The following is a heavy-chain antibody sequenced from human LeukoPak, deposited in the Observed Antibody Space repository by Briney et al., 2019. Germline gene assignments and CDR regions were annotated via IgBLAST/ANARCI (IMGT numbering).Heavy chain of an antibody. Sequence: SETLSLTCTVSGGSISSGDYYWSWIRQPPWKGLEWIGYIYYSGSTYYNPSLKSRVTISVDTSKNQFSLKLSSVTAADTAVYYCAGGVTGTTFDYWGQGTLVTVSS. D-gene: IGHD1-7*01. CDR3: AGGVTGTTFDY. CDR1: GGSISSGDYY. CDR2: IYYSGST. V-gene: IGHV4-30-4*08. J-gene: IGHJ4*02.